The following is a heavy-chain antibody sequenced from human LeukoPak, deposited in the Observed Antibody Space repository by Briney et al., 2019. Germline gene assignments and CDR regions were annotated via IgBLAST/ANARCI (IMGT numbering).Heavy chain of an antibody. CDR1: GFTFRRYS. CDR2: ISSSSSYI. D-gene: IGHD1-20*01. J-gene: IGHJ4*02. Sequence: GGSLRLSCAASGFTFRRYSMIWVRQAPGKGLEWVSWISSSSSYIYYADSVKGRFTISRDNDKNSLYLQMNSMRAEDTPVYYCARDGDLNWYDVDYWGQGTLVTVSS. V-gene: IGHV3-21*01. CDR3: ARDGDLNWYDVDY.